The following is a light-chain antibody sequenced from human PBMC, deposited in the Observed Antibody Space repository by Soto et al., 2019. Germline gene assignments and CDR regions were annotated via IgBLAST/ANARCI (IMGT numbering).Light chain of an antibody. J-gene: IGLJ1*01. CDR3: CSYTSSGTDV. CDR2: EVS. CDR1: SSDVGNYKY. Sequence: QLVLTQPASVSGSPGQSITISCTGTSSDVGNYKYVSWYQQHPGKAPKLMIYEVSNRPSGVSNRFSGSKSGNTASLTISGLQAEDETDYYCCSYTSSGTDVFGTGTKLTVL. V-gene: IGLV2-14*01.